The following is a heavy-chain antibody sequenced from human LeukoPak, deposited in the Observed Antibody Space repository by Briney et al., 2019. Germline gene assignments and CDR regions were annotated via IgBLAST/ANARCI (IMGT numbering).Heavy chain of an antibody. CDR3: ARGITRYCSGGSCYYY. V-gene: IGHV1-24*01. CDR2: FDPEDGET. J-gene: IGHJ4*02. CDR1: GYTLTELS. Sequence: ASVKVSCKVSGYTLTELSMHWVRQAPGKGLEWMGGFDPEDGETIYAQKFQGRVTMTEDTSTDTAYMELSSLRSEDTAVYYCARGITRYCSGGSCYYYWGQGTLVTVSS. D-gene: IGHD2-15*01.